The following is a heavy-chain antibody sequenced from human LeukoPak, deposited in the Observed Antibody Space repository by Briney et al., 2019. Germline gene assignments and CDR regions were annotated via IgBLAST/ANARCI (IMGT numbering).Heavy chain of an antibody. Sequence: PSETLSLTCAVYGGSFSGYYWSWIRQPPGKGLEWIGEINHSGSTNYNPSLKSRVTISVDTSKNQFSLKLSSVTAADTAVYYCARSIALRAFDIWGQGTMVTVSS. CDR3: ARSIALRAFDI. J-gene: IGHJ3*02. CDR2: INHSGST. CDR1: GGSFSGYY. V-gene: IGHV4-34*01. D-gene: IGHD6-6*01.